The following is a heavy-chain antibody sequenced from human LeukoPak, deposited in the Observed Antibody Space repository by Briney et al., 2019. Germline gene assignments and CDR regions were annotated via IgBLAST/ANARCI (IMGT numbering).Heavy chain of an antibody. CDR3: ASGYSVEGPAAMRH. J-gene: IGHJ4*02. V-gene: IGHV3-30*02. CDR1: GFTFSSYV. CDR2: IPYDGSNK. Sequence: GGSLRLSCAASGFTFSSYVMHWVRQAPGKGLEWVAFIPYDGSNKYYADSVKGRFTTSRDNSKNTLYLQMNSLRAEDTAVYYCASGYSVEGPAAMRHWGQGTLVTVSS. D-gene: IGHD2-2*01.